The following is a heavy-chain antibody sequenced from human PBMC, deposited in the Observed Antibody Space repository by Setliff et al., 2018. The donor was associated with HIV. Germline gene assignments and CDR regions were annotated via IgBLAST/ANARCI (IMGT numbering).Heavy chain of an antibody. J-gene: IGHJ4*02. Sequence: SETLSLTCAVSGDSITSRNYHWDWVRQPPGKGLEWIGSLFYTGSTSCNPSLKSRVTISGDTSKNQFSLKLSSVTAADTAVYYCARELFGSGWYADSWGQGTLVTVSS. CDR2: LFYTGST. V-gene: IGHV4-39*07. CDR1: GDSITSRNYH. CDR3: ARELFGSGWYADS. D-gene: IGHD6-19*01.